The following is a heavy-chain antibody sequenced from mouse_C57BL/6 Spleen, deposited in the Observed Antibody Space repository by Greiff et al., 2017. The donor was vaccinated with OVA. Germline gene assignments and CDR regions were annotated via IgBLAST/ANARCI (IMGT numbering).Heavy chain of an antibody. V-gene: IGHV1-80*01. Sequence: VQLQQSGAELVKPGASVKISCKASGYAFSSYWMNWVKQRPGKGLEWIGQIYPGDGDTNYNGKFKGKATLTADKSSSTAYMQLSSLTSEDSAVYFCARWEYYDGSMDYWGQGTSVTVSS. J-gene: IGHJ4*01. CDR1: GYAFSSYW. CDR2: IYPGDGDT. D-gene: IGHD1-1*01. CDR3: ARWEYYDGSMDY.